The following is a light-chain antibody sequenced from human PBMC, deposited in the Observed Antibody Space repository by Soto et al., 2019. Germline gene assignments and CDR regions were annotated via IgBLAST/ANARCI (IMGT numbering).Light chain of an antibody. CDR3: HQYGSSPWT. Sequence: EIVLTQSPGTLSLSPGERATLSCRASQSVSSSYLAWYQQKPGQAPRLLIYAASSRATGIPDRFSGSGSGPDFTLTISRLEPEDFAVYSCHQYGSSPWTFGQGTKVEIK. CDR1: QSVSSSY. V-gene: IGKV3-20*01. CDR2: AAS. J-gene: IGKJ1*01.